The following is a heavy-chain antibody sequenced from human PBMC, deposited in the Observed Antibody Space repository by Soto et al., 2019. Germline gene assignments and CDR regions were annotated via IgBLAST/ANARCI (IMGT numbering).Heavy chain of an antibody. Sequence: SETLSLTCAVSGGSISSSNWWSWVRQPPGKGLEWIGEIYHSGSTNYNPSLKSRVTISVDKSKNQFSLKLSSVTAADTAVYYCARDPKPLLTAAGNGSDYWGQGTLVTVSS. V-gene: IGHV4-4*02. J-gene: IGHJ4*02. CDR3: ARDPKPLLTAAGNGSDY. CDR1: GGSISSSNW. D-gene: IGHD6-13*01. CDR2: IYHSGST.